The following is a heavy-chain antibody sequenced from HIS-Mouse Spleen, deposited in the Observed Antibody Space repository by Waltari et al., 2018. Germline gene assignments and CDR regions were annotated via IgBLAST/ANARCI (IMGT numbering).Heavy chain of an antibody. Sequence: QVQLQESGPGLVKPSETLSLTCTVSGYSISSGYYWGWIRQPPGKGLEWVAVISYDGSNKYYGDSVKGRFTISRDNSKNTLYLQMNSLRAEDTAVYYCARRRSYFDYWGQGTLVTVSS. V-gene: IGHV3-30-3*01. CDR3: ARRRSYFDY. CDR2: ISYDGSNK. J-gene: IGHJ4*02. CDR1: GYSISSGY.